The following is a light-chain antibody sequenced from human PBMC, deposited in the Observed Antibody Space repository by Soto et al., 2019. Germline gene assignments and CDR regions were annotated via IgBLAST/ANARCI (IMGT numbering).Light chain of an antibody. CDR3: QHLAS. J-gene: IGKJ2*03. Sequence: DIQMTQSPSSLSASVGDRVTITCQAGQDISNYLNWYQQKPGQAPKLLIYDTSNLQTGVPSRFSGSGSGTYFTCTIASLRPEDIGTYYCQHLASFGQGTKLGIK. CDR2: DTS. CDR1: QDISNY. V-gene: IGKV1-33*01.